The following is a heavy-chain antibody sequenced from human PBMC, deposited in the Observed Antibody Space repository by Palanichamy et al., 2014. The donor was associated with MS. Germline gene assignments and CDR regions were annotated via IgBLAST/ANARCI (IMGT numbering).Heavy chain of an antibody. Sequence: QVQLVESGGGVVQPGRSLRLSCAGSGFTFSNHAMYWVRQAPGKGLEWVAVIYYDGSNRYYADSVEGRFTISRDNSKNTLYLQMNSLRAGDTAVYYCARSKGDTAMLAFDSWGQGTLVAVSS. V-gene: IGHV3-33*08. J-gene: IGHJ4*02. CDR3: ARSKGDTAMLAFDS. CDR1: GFTFSNHA. CDR2: IYYDGSNR. D-gene: IGHD5-18*01.